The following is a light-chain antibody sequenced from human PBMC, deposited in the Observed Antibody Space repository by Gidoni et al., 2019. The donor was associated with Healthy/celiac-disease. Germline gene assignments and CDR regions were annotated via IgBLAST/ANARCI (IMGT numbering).Light chain of an antibody. CDR3: QQYGSSPQWT. CDR2: GAS. V-gene: IGKV3-20*01. Sequence: LPQSPGTLSLSPGAGATLSCRASQSVSSSYFAWYQQKPGQAPRLLIYGASSRATGIPDRFSGSGSGTDFTLTISRLEPEDVAVYYCQQYGSSPQWTFGQGTKVEIK. J-gene: IGKJ1*01. CDR1: QSVSSSY.